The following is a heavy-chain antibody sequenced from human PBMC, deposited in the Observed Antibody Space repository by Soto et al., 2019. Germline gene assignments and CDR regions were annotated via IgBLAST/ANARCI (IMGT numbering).Heavy chain of an antibody. CDR2: ISSNGGST. CDR1: GFTCSSYA. V-gene: IGHV3-64*01. Sequence: GGSLRLSCTASGFTCSSYAMHWVRQAPGKGLEYVSAISSNGGSTYYANSVKGRFTISRDNSKNTLYLQMGSLRAEDMAVYYCARGPGYYFDYWGQGTLVTVLL. J-gene: IGHJ4*02. CDR3: ARGPGYYFDY.